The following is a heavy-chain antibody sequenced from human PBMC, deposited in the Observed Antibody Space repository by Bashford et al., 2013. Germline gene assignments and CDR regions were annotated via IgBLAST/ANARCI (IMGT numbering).Heavy chain of an antibody. CDR3: AKSVAVAGTFGMDV. CDR1: GFTFSSYG. D-gene: IGHD6-19*01. Sequence: GSLRLSCAASGFTFSSYGMHWVRQAPGKGLEWVAVISYDGSNKYYADSVKGRFTISRDNSKNTLYLQMNSLRAEDTAVYYCAKSVAVAGTFGMDVWGQGTTVTVSS. CDR2: ISYDGSNK. J-gene: IGHJ6*02. V-gene: IGHV3-30*18.